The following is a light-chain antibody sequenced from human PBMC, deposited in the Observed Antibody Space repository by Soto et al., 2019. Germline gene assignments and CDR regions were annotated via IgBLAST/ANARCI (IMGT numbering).Light chain of an antibody. V-gene: IGKV1-5*01. CDR3: QQYGSSQFT. CDR1: HSISSW. CDR2: AAS. J-gene: IGKJ3*01. Sequence: DLQMTQSPSTLSASVGDRVTITCRASHSISSWLAWYQQKPGKAPNLLIYAASTLESGVPSRFSGSGSGTEFTLTISSLQPDDFATYYCQQYGSSQFTFGPGTKVNVK.